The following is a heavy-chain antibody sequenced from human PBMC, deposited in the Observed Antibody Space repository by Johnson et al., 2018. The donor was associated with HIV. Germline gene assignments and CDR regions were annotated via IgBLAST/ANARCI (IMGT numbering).Heavy chain of an antibody. V-gene: IGHV3-7*03. D-gene: IGHD5-18*01. Sequence: EVQLVESGGGLIQPGGSLRLSCAASGFTVSSNYMSWVRQAPGKGLEWVANIKQDGGEKYYVDSVKGRFTISRDNAKKSLHLQMNSLRAEDTAVYYCARESRYSYGFGDDAFDVWGQGTMVTVSS. J-gene: IGHJ3*01. CDR1: GFTVSSNY. CDR3: ARESRYSYGFGDDAFDV. CDR2: IKQDGGEK.